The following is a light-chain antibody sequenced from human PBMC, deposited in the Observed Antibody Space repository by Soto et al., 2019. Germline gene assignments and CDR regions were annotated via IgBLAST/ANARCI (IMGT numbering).Light chain of an antibody. CDR2: GAS. V-gene: IGKV3-20*01. Sequence: EIVLTQSPGTLSLSPGERATLSCRASQSVSNSYLAWYQQKPGQAPRLLIYGASSRATGIPDRFSGSGSGTDLTLTISRLEPEDFAVYYCQQYGSSLPVTFGGGTKVEIK. CDR3: QQYGSSLPVT. J-gene: IGKJ4*01. CDR1: QSVSNSY.